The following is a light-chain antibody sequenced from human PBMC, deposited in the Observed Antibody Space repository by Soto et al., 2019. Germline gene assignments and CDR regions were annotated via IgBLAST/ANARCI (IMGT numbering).Light chain of an antibody. J-gene: IGLJ1*01. CDR3: AAWDDSLNGLYV. CDR2: GNS. Sequence: QSVLTQPPSVSGAPGQSVTIACTVSSPNIGAGYDVHWYQQLPGTAPKLLIYGNSNRPSGVPDRFSGSKSGTSASLAISGLQSEDEADYYCAAWDDSLNGLYVFGTGTKSPS. V-gene: IGLV1-40*01. CDR1: SPNIGAGYD.